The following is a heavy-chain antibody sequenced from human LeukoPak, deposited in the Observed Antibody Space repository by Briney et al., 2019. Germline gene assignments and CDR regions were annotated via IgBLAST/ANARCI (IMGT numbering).Heavy chain of an antibody. V-gene: IGHV1-18*04. CDR3: ARRAGSYLYYYYGMDV. CDR1: GYTFTSYG. J-gene: IGHJ6*04. Sequence: ASVKVSCKASGYTFTSYGISWVRQAPGQGLEWMGWISAYNGNTNYAQKLQGRVTMTTDTSTSTAYMELRSLRSDDTAVYSCARRAGSYLYYYYGMDVWGKGTTVTVSS. D-gene: IGHD3-16*02. CDR2: ISAYNGNT.